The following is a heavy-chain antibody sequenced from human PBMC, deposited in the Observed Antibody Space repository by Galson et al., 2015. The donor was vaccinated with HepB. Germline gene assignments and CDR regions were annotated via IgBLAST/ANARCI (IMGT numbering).Heavy chain of an antibody. Sequence: SVKVSCKASGGTFSSYTISWVRQAPGQGLEWMGRIIPILGIANYAQKFQGRVTITADKSTSTAYMELSSLRSEDTAVYYCAREVVGAPAYFDYWGQGTLVTVSS. V-gene: IGHV1-69*04. J-gene: IGHJ4*02. CDR3: AREVVGAPAYFDY. CDR1: GGTFSSYT. D-gene: IGHD1-26*01. CDR2: IIPILGIA.